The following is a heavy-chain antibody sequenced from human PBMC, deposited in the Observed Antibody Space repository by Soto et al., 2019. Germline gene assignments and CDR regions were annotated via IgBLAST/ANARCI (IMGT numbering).Heavy chain of an antibody. J-gene: IGHJ6*02. CDR3: AGYCSSTSCYRGYYYGMDV. CDR1: GFTFSSYS. CDR2: ISSSSSYI. Sequence: GGSLRLSCAASGFTFSSYSMNWVRQAPGKGLEWVSSISSSSSYIYYADSVKGRFTISRDNAKNSLYLQMNSLRAEDTAVYYCAGYCSSTSCYRGYYYGMDVWGQGTTVTVSS. D-gene: IGHD2-2*01. V-gene: IGHV3-21*01.